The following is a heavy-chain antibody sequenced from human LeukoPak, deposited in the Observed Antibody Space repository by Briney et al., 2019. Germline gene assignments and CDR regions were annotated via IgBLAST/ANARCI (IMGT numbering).Heavy chain of an antibody. Sequence: SETLSLTCTVSGGSISSYYWSLIRQPPGKGLEWIGYIFYSGITNYNPSLSLKSRVTISVDTSKNQFSLKLSSVTAADTAVYYCATGSGSYYKPFDYWGQGTLVTVSS. CDR1: GGSISSYY. CDR3: ATGSGSYYKPFDY. J-gene: IGHJ4*02. D-gene: IGHD3-10*01. CDR2: IFYSGIT. V-gene: IGHV4-59*08.